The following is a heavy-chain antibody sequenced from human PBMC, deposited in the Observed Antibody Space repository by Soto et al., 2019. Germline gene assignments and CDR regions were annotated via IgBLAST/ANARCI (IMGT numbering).Heavy chain of an antibody. CDR3: ARDRVEDRGDWATYFDY. CDR2: INTNGVNT. Sequence: EVQLVESGGGLVQPGGSLRLSCAAAGFTFSGYSMFWVRQAPGKGLEYVSAINTNGVNTFYAKSVKGRFTISRDNSKNTMYVQMGSLSAEYIAVYYCARDRVEDRGDWATYFDYWGQGSLVTVSS. CDR1: GFTFSGYS. J-gene: IGHJ4*02. V-gene: IGHV3-64*01. D-gene: IGHD2-21*02.